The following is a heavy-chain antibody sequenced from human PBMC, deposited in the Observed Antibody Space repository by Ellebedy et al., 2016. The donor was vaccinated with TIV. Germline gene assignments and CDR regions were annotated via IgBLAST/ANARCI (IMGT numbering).Heavy chain of an antibody. Sequence: PGGSLRLSCAASGFTFSSYWMHWVRQAPGKGLVWVSRIHSDGSSTSYADSVKGRFTISRDHAKNTLYLQMNSLRAEDTAVYYCTASPTYYDFWSGYYGGGRFDYWGQGTLVTVSS. V-gene: IGHV3-74*01. D-gene: IGHD3-3*01. CDR1: GFTFSSYW. J-gene: IGHJ4*02. CDR3: TASPTYYDFWSGYYGGGRFDY. CDR2: IHSDGSST.